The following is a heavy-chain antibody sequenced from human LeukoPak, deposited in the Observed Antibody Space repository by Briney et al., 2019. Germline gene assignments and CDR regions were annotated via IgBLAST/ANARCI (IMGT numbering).Heavy chain of an antibody. CDR2: ISGSGGST. V-gene: IGHV3-23*01. J-gene: IGHJ4*02. CDR3: ARVVANSYGSLDY. D-gene: IGHD5-18*01. Sequence: GGSLRLSCAASGFTFSDAWMSWVRQAPGKGLEWVSAISGSGGSTYYADSVKGRFTISRDNSKNTLYLQMNSLRAEDTAVYYCARVVANSYGSLDYWGQGTLVTVSS. CDR1: GFTFSDAW.